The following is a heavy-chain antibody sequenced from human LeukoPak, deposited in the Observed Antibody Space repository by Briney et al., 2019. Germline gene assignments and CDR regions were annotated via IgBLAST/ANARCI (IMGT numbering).Heavy chain of an antibody. V-gene: IGHV4-59*01. J-gene: IGHJ2*01. D-gene: IGHD3-10*01. CDR1: GGSIGIYY. CDR2: IYHNGST. Sequence: PSETLSLTCAVSGGSIGIYYWSWIRQPPGKGLEWIGYIYHNGSTSYNPSLKSRVSISVDTSKNQFSLKLSSVTAADTAVYYCARDLEIRGVTGPPGYFDLWGRGTLVTVSS. CDR3: ARDLEIRGVTGPPGYFDL.